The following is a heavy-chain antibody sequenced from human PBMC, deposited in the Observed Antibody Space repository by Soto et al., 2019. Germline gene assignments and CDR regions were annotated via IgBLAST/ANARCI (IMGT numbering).Heavy chain of an antibody. CDR3: AKESRGRTAAAVYNWFDP. J-gene: IGHJ5*02. CDR1: GDSISSDY. Sequence: QVQLQESGPELVKPSETLFLTCTVSGDSISSDYWSWIRQPPGKRLEWIGFIYNSETTNYNPSLNSRVTISVDTSKNQFSLNLSSVTAADTAVYYCAKESRGRTAAAVYNWFDPWGQGMLVTVSS. V-gene: IGHV4-59*01. D-gene: IGHD6-13*01. CDR2: IYNSETT.